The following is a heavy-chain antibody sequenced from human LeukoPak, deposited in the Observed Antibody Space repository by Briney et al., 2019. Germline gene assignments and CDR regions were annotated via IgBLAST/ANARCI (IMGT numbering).Heavy chain of an antibody. J-gene: IGHJ4*02. Sequence: SETLSLTCTVSGGSISSSHNYWGWIRQPPGKGLEWIGEINHSGSTNYNPSLKSRVTISVDTSKNQFSLKLSSVTAADTAVYYCARHGSLLRYFDWLLQYYFDYWGQGTLVTVSS. V-gene: IGHV4-39*01. CDR1: GGSISSSHNY. CDR2: INHSGST. CDR3: ARHGSLLRYFDWLLQYYFDY. D-gene: IGHD3-9*01.